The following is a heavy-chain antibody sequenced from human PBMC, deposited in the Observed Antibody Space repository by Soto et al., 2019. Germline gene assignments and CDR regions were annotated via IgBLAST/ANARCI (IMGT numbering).Heavy chain of an antibody. CDR3: ARGRRYSSSWYSDY. CDR2: IYYSGST. J-gene: IGHJ4*02. D-gene: IGHD6-13*01. Sequence: QLQLQESGPGLVKPSETLSLTCTVSGGSISSSSYYWGWIRQPPGKGLEWIGSIYYSGSTYYNPSLQGRRTIPVDTSKNQVSLNLSSVTAADTAVYYCARGRRYSSSWYSDYWGQGTLVTVSS. V-gene: IGHV4-39*01. CDR1: GGSISSSSYY.